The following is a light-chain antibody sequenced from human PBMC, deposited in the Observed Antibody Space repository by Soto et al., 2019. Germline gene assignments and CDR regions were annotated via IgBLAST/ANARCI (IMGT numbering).Light chain of an antibody. CDR3: QSYDNSLSGSWV. CDR2: DSD. J-gene: IGLJ3*02. CDR1: TSNIGSNY. Sequence: QSVLTQPPSVSAAPGQTVTISFSGSTSNIGSNYVSWYQHVPGTPPKLLIYDSDPRPSGVPDRFSGSKSGTSATLAINGLQAEDEAHYYCQSYDNSLSGSWVFGGGTKLTVL. V-gene: IGLV1-51*01.